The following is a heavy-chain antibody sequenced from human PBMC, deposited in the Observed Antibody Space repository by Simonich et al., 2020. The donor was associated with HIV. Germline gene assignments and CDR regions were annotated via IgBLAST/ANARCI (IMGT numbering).Heavy chain of an antibody. Sequence: QVQLQQWGAGLLKPSETLSLTCAVYGGSFSGYYWSWIRQPTGKGLEWIGEINLSGRTNYNPSLKSRVTISVDTSKNQFSLKLSSVTAADTAVYYCARRHPTTVTTPYFDYWGQGTLVTVSS. CDR3: ARRHPTTVTTPYFDY. CDR1: GGSFSGYY. J-gene: IGHJ4*02. V-gene: IGHV4-34*01. D-gene: IGHD4-17*01. CDR2: INLSGRT.